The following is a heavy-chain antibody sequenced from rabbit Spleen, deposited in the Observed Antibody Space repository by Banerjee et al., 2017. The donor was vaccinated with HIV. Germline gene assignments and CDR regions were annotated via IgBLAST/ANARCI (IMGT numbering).Heavy chain of an antibody. CDR1: GFSFSSSDY. CDR2: IYSGNSGYT. J-gene: IGHJ4*01. Sequence: QSLEESGGGLVQPEGSLTLTCKASGFSFSSSDYMCWVRQAPGKGLEWIACIYSGNSGYTYYASWAKGRFTCSKASSTTVTLQMTSLTAADTAIYFCARERYDDYLEFDLWGPGTLVTVS. V-gene: IGHV1S40*01. D-gene: IGHD2-1*01. CDR3: ARERYDDYLEFDL.